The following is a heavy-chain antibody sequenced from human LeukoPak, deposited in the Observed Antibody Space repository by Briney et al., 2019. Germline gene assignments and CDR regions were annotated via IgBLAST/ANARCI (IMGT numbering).Heavy chain of an antibody. D-gene: IGHD4-17*01. V-gene: IGHV3-23*01. CDR1: QFKFNNYG. CDR2: ISGSGDRT. CDR3: AKDPNGDYIGTFDI. Sequence: GGSLRLSCATSQFKFNNYGMTWVRQAPGKGLEWVSSISGSGDRTQYADSVQGRFTISRDNSKNTLYLQMNSLRAEDTAVYYCAKDPNGDYIGTFDIWGQGTMHSVSS. J-gene: IGHJ3*02.